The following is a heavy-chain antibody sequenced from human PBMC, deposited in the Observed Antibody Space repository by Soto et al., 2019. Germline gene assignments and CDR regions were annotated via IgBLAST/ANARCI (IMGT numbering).Heavy chain of an antibody. V-gene: IGHV4-39*01. CDR1: GGSIISNYFF. CDR2: IYYSGRN. Sequence: QLQLQESGPGLVKPSETLSLTCTVSGGSIISNYFFWGWIRQPPGKGLAWIGTIYYSGRNYYNPSLTSRVTISADTSTNQFSLKLSSVTAADTAMYYCVRLNGDFPPRTWFDPWGQGTLVTVSS. D-gene: IGHD4-17*01. CDR3: VRLNGDFPPRTWFDP. J-gene: IGHJ5*02.